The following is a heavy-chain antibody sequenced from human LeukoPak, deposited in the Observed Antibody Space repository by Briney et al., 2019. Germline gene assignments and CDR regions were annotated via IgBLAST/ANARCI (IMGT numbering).Heavy chain of an antibody. V-gene: IGHV4-59*03. J-gene: IGHJ4*02. Sequence: PSETLSLTCTVSGDSFSSYYWSWIRQPPGKGLEWVGYIFYTGGTNYNPSLKSRVTISVDTSKNQFSLKLPSVTAADTAVYYFASGWGRSWRSFDFWGQGTVATVSS. CDR3: ASGWGRSWRSFDF. CDR2: IFYTGGT. D-gene: IGHD6-13*01. CDR1: GDSFSSYY.